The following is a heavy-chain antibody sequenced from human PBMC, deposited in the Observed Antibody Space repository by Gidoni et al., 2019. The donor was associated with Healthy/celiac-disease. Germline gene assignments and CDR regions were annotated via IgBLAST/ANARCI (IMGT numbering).Heavy chain of an antibody. D-gene: IGHD6-13*01. CDR3: ARGVAAAGSGNYYYYYGMDV. V-gene: IGHV4-4*02. J-gene: IGHJ6*02. CDR1: GGSISSSNW. Sequence: QVQLQESGPGLVKPSGTLSLTCAASGGSISSSNWRSWVRQPPGKGLEWMGEIYHSGSTDYHPSLKSRVTISVDKSKNQFSLKLSSVTAADTAVYYCARGVAAAGSGNYYYYYGMDVWGQGTTVTVSS. CDR2: IYHSGST.